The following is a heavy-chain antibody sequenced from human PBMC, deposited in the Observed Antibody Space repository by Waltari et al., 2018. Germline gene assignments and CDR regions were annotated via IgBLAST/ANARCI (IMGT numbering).Heavy chain of an antibody. CDR1: GFTLPSSR. CDR2: IASVGRYM. Sequence: EVQLVESGVGLVRPGGSLGPPCAASGFTLPSSRMDWVRQAPGRGLGWVASIASVGRYMFYADSGRGRFTVSRDNSILYLQMNGLRVEDTAVYYCARGEQESSFSKYYNGMDVWGQGTMVTVSS. D-gene: IGHD1-26*01. J-gene: IGHJ6*02. V-gene: IGHV3-21*02. CDR3: ARGEQESSFSKYYNGMDV.